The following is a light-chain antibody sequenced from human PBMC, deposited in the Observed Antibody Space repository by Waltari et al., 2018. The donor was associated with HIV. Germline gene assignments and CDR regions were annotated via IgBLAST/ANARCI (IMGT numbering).Light chain of an antibody. V-gene: IGLV2-14*01. CDR2: EVS. CDR3: SSYATSRTRM. CDR1: SSDVGRYKF. Sequence: QSALTQPASVSGSPGQSITISCTGTSSDVGRYKFVSWYQQVPGKAPKLIIYEVSNRPSGVSSRFSGSKSDNTASLTISGLQAEDEADYYCSSYATSRTRMFGGGTKVTVL. J-gene: IGLJ3*02.